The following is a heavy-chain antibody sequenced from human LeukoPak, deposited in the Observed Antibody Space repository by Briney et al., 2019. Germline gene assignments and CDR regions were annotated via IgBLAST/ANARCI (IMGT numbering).Heavy chain of an antibody. J-gene: IGHJ4*02. Sequence: PGGSLRLSCAAAGFNFRIYGMHWVRQAPGKGLEWVAVAYDDGSNQYYADSVKGRFTISKDISKNTLYVQMNSLRAEDTAVYYCATGSGYYYDHRGQGTLVTVSS. CDR3: ATGSGYYYDH. V-gene: IGHV3-33*01. CDR2: AYDDGSNQ. D-gene: IGHD3-22*01. CDR1: GFNFRIYG.